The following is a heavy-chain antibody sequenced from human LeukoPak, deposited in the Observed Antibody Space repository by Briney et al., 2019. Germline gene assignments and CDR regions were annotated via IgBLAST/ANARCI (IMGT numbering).Heavy chain of an antibody. V-gene: IGHV4-38-2*02. D-gene: IGHD2-15*01. CDR2: IYHSGST. CDR3: AREVDWFDT. Sequence: SETLSLTCTVSGYSISSGYYWGWIRQPPGKGLEWIGSIYHSGSTYYNPSLKSRVSMSVDASKNQFSLRLSSVTAADTAVYYCAREVDWFDTWGQGTLVTVSS. CDR1: GYSISSGYY. J-gene: IGHJ5*02.